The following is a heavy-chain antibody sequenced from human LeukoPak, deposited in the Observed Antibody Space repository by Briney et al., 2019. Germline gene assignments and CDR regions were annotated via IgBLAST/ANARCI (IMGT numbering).Heavy chain of an antibody. CDR3: ARHLLGDYGALDI. J-gene: IGHJ3*02. CDR1: GFTFSRYW. Sequence: GGSLRLSRAASGFTFSRYWMHWVRQTPGKGLVWVSRIHTVGSVPIFADSAKGRFTISRKHAKNTLYLQMNSLRAEDTAAYYGARHLLGDYGALDIWGQGAMVTISS. D-gene: IGHD4-17*01. V-gene: IGHV3-74*01. CDR2: IHTVGSVP.